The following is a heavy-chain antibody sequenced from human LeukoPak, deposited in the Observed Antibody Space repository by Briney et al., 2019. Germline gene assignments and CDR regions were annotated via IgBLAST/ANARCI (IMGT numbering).Heavy chain of an antibody. D-gene: IGHD3-10*01. Sequence: PSQTLSLTCTVSGVSISSGDYYWSWIRQPPGKGLEWIVYIYYSGSTYYNPSLKSRVTISVDTSKNQFFMKLSCVTGTHTAVSFRARTPRAGGSYTWGARTPVTPSS. V-gene: IGHV4-30-4*08. J-gene: IGHJ4*02. CDR1: GVSISSGDYY. CDR3: ARTPRAGGSYT. CDR2: IYYSGST.